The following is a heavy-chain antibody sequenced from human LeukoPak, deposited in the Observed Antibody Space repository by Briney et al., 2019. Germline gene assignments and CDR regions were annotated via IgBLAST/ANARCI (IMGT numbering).Heavy chain of an antibody. J-gene: IGHJ4*02. Sequence: ASVKVSCKASGFTFTAYHMHWVRQAPGQALEWMGWINPNSGGTNYAQKFQGRVTMTRDTSISTAYMGLSGLRSDDTAVYYCARGPHWDPHFDYWGQGTLVTVSS. CDR2: INPNSGGT. CDR3: ARGPHWDPHFDY. CDR1: GFTFTAYH. V-gene: IGHV1-2*02. D-gene: IGHD7-27*01.